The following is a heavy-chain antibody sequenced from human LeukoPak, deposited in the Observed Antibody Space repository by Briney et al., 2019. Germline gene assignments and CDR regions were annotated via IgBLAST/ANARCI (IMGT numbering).Heavy chain of an antibody. CDR2: ISYDGSNK. CDR1: GFTLRSYT. V-gene: IGHV3-30*18. D-gene: IGHD6-13*01. Sequence: GGSLRLSCAASGFTLRSYTMNWVRQAPGKGLEWVAVISYDGSNKYYADSVKGRFTISRDNSKNTLYLQMNSLRAEDTAVYYCAKEAAAGSYYFDYWGQGTLVTVSS. CDR3: AKEAAAGSYYFDY. J-gene: IGHJ4*02.